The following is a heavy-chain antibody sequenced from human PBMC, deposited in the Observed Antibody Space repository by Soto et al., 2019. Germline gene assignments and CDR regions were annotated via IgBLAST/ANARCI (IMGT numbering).Heavy chain of an antibody. CDR3: ARGSSSWSSPYYYYGMDV. CDR2: IIPIFGTA. CDR1: GGTFSSYA. D-gene: IGHD6-13*01. Sequence: QVQLVQSGAEVKKPGSSVKVSCKASGGTFSSYAISWVRQAPGQGLEWRGGIIPIFGTANYAQKFQGRVTITADESTSTAYMELSSLRSEDTAVYYCARGSSSWSSPYYYYGMDVWGQGTTVTVSS. J-gene: IGHJ6*02. V-gene: IGHV1-69*01.